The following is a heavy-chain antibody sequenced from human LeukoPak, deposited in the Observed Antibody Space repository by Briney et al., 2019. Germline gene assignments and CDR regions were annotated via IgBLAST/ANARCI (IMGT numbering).Heavy chain of an antibody. CDR1: GFTFSSYA. CDR3: AKAPTPYGYPTHRWFDP. D-gene: IGHD5-12*01. Sequence: GGSLRLSCAASGFTFSSYAMSWVRQAPVKVLEWVSAISGSGGSTYYADSVKGRFAISRDNSKNTLYLQMNSLRAEDTAVYYCAKAPTPYGYPTHRWFDPWGQGTLVTVSS. CDR2: ISGSGGST. V-gene: IGHV3-23*01. J-gene: IGHJ5*02.